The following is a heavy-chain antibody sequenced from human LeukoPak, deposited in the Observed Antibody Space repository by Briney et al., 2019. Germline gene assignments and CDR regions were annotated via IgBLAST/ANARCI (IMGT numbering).Heavy chain of an antibody. CDR3: ARSKYGDYPYFDY. CDR2: INTDGSST. V-gene: IGHV3-74*01. Sequence: GGSLRLSCATSGFTFSSYWMHWVRQAPGKGLAWVSRINTDGSSTSYADSVKGRLTISRDNAKNTLYLQMNSLRAEDTAVYYCARSKYGDYPYFDYWGQGTLVTVSS. J-gene: IGHJ4*02. D-gene: IGHD4-17*01. CDR1: GFTFSSYW.